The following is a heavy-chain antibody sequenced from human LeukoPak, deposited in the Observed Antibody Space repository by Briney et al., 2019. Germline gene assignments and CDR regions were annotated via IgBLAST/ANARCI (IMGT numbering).Heavy chain of an antibody. CDR3: ARANVVVPAAMNYYYYYYGMDV. V-gene: IGHV1-18*01. J-gene: IGHJ6*02. CDR2: ISAYNGNT. CDR1: GYTFTSYG. D-gene: IGHD2-2*01. Sequence: GASVKVSCKASGYTFTSYGISWVRQAPGQGLEWMGWISAYNGNTNYAQKLQGRVTMTTDTSTSTAYMELRSLRSEDTAVYYCARANVVVPAAMNYYYYYYGMDVWGQGTTVTVSS.